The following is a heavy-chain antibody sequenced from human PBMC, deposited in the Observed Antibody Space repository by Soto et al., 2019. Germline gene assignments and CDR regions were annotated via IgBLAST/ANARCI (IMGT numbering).Heavy chain of an antibody. V-gene: IGHV4-39*01. J-gene: IGHJ5*02. Sequence: TLSLTCTVSGGSISSSSYYWGWIRQPPGKGLEWIGSIYYSGSTYYNPSLKSRVTISVDTSKNQFSLKLSSVTAADTAVYYCASGGRDSSGYYSWFDPWGQGTLVTVSS. CDR1: GGSISSSSYY. CDR2: IYYSGST. CDR3: ASGGRDSSGYYSWFDP. D-gene: IGHD3-22*01.